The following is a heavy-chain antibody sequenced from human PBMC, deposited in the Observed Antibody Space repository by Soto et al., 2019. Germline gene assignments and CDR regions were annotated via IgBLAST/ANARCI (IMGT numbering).Heavy chain of an antibody. CDR1: GGSISSYY. CDR2: IYYSGNT. Sequence: PSETLSLTCTVSGGSISSYYWRWIRQPPGKGLEWIGYIYYSGNTNYNPSLKIRVTISIDTSKNQFSLKLSSVTAADTAIYYCARSMTTVTTHFDYWGQGSLVTVSS. CDR3: ARSMTTVTTHFDY. V-gene: IGHV4-59*12. J-gene: IGHJ4*02. D-gene: IGHD4-17*01.